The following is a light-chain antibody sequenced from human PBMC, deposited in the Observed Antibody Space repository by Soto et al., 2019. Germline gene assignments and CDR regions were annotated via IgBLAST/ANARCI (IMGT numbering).Light chain of an antibody. V-gene: IGKV1-16*02. CDR3: QQYHSYPST. J-gene: IGKJ4*01. CDR2: DAS. Sequence: DIQMTQSPSSLSASVGDTVTITCRASQGIGNFIAWFQQKPGKAPKSLISDASTLQSGVPSKFSGSESETDFTLTISSLQPEDAATYYCQQYHSYPSTFGGGTKVEIK. CDR1: QGIGNF.